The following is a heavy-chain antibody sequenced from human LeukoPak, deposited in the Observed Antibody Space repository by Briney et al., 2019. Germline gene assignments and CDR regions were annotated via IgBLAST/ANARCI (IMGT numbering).Heavy chain of an antibody. CDR1: GYTFTNYY. Sequence: ASVKVSCKASGYTFTNYYIHWVRQAPGQGLEWMGWINPNSGGTNYAQKFQGRVTMTRDTSISTAYMELSRLRSDDTAVYYCARGEDYYDSSGYYYVRFDAFDIWGQGTMVTVSS. CDR3: ARGEDYYDSSGYYYVRFDAFDI. D-gene: IGHD3-22*01. CDR2: INPNSGGT. V-gene: IGHV1-2*02. J-gene: IGHJ3*02.